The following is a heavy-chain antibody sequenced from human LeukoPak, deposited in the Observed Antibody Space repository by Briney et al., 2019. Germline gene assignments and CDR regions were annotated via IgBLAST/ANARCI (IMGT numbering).Heavy chain of an antibody. D-gene: IGHD5-24*01. CDR3: AKAVEMATSSEFDY. V-gene: IGHV3-30*18. CDR1: GFTFSSYG. CDR2: ISYDGSNK. Sequence: GGSLRLSCAASGFTFSSYGMHWVRRAPGKGLEWVAVISYDGSNKYYADSVKGRFTISRDNSKNTLYLQMNSLRAEDTAVYYCAKAVEMATSSEFDYWGQGTLVTVSS. J-gene: IGHJ4*02.